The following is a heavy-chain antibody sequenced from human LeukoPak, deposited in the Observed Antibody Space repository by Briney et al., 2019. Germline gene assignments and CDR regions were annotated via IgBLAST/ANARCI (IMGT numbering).Heavy chain of an antibody. D-gene: IGHD5-18*01. CDR1: GFSFSDYY. J-gene: IGHJ4*02. V-gene: IGHV3-11*04. CDR2: ISNSGTTI. Sequence: PGGSLRLSCAASGFSFSDYYMSWFRQAPGKGLEWVSYISNSGTTIYYADSVKGRFTISRDNSKNTLYLQMNSLRAEDTAVYYCARDYLGYSYNVWGQGTLVTVSS. CDR3: ARDYLGYSYNV.